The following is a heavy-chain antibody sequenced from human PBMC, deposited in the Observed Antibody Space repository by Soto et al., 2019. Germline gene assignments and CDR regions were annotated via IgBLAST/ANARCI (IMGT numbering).Heavy chain of an antibody. J-gene: IGHJ4*02. CDR3: ARDALEYSSSSYDY. CDR2: IYYSGST. V-gene: IGHV4-59*01. D-gene: IGHD6-6*01. Sequence: PSETLSLTCTVSGGSISSYYWSWIRQPPGKGLEWIGYIYYSGSTNYNPSLKSRVTISVDTSKNQFSLKLSAVTAADTAVYYCARDALEYSSSSYDYWGQGTLVNVSS. CDR1: GGSISSYY.